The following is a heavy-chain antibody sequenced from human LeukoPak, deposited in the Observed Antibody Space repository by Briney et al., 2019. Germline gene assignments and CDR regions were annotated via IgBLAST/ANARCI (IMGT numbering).Heavy chain of an antibody. J-gene: IGHJ4*02. CDR3: AREVATTHFDY. Sequence: SQTLSLTCTVSGGSISSGGYYWSWIRQHPGKGLEWIGYIYYSGSTYYNPSLESRVTISVDTSKNQFSLKLSSVTAADTAVYYCAREVATTHFDYWGQGTLVTVSS. V-gene: IGHV4-31*03. CDR2: IYYSGST. CDR1: GGSISSGGYY. D-gene: IGHD5-12*01.